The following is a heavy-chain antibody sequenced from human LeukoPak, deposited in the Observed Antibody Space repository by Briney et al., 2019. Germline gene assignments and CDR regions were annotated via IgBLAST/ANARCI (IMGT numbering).Heavy chain of an antibody. CDR2: ISYDGSNK. Sequence: GGSLRLSCAASGFTFSSYGMHWVRQAPGKGLEWVAVISYDGSNKYYADSVKGRFTISRDNSKNTLYLQMNSLRAEDTAVYYCARGINGYSGSWYQYIPSEYFQHWGQGTLVTVSS. CDR3: ARGINGYSGSWYQYIPSEYFQH. D-gene: IGHD6-13*01. V-gene: IGHV3-30*03. J-gene: IGHJ1*01. CDR1: GFTFSSYG.